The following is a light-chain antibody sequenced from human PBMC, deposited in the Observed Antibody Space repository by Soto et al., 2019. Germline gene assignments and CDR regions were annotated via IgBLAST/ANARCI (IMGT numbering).Light chain of an antibody. Sequence: QSALTQPRSVSGSPGQSVTISCTGTSSDVGGSNFVSWYQQHAGKAPKLVIYDVSKRPSGVPDRFSGSKSGNAASLTISGLLLGEGAVYYCSSYAEISLWVFGEGT. J-gene: IGLJ3*02. CDR1: SSDVGGSNF. CDR3: SSYAEISLWV. CDR2: DVS. V-gene: IGLV2-11*01.